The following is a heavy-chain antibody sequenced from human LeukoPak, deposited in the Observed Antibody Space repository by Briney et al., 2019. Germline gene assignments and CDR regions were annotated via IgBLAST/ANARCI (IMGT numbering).Heavy chain of an antibody. V-gene: IGHV1-8*01. CDR1: RYTFTSYD. CDR2: MNPNSGNT. D-gene: IGHD4/OR15-4a*01. Sequence: ASVKVSCKASRYTFTSYDINWVRQATGQGLEWIGWMNPNSGNTGYAQKFQGRVTMTRNTSIRTAYMELSSLRSEDTAVYYCARKNYGSNRWFDPWGQGTLVTVSS. J-gene: IGHJ5*02. CDR3: ARKNYGSNRWFDP.